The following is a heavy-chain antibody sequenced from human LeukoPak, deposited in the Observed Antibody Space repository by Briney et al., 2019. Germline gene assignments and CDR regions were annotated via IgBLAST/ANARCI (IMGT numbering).Heavy chain of an antibody. CDR1: GYTFTGYF. Sequence: ASVKVSCKASGYTFTGYFMHWVRQAPGQGLEWMGWINPNSGGTNFAQKFQGRVTMTRDTSIRTAYMELSRLRADDTAVYYCATEEGGGRYFDYWGQGTLVTVSS. V-gene: IGHV1-2*02. CDR2: INPNSGGT. D-gene: IGHD3-10*01. CDR3: ATEEGGGRYFDY. J-gene: IGHJ4*02.